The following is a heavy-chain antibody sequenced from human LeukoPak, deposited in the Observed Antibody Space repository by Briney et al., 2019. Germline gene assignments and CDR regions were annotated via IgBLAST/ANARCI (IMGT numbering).Heavy chain of an antibody. CDR1: GGSFSGYY. CDR2: INHSGST. CDR3: ARGPLYCSSTSCTHYYYYYMDV. D-gene: IGHD2-2*01. V-gene: IGHV4-34*01. Sequence: SETLSLTCAAYGGSFSGYYWSWIRQPPRKGLDWIGEINHSGSTNYNPSLNSRVTISVDTSKIQFSLKLSSVTAADTAVYYCARGPLYCSSTSCTHYYYYYMDVWGKGTTVTVSS. J-gene: IGHJ6*03.